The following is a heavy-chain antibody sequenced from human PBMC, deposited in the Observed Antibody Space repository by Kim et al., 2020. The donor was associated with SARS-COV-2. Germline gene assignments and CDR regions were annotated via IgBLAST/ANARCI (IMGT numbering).Heavy chain of an antibody. V-gene: IGHV3-23*01. CDR2: ISGGAVNK. CDR1: GFTFDTYA. D-gene: IGHD2-21*01. Sequence: GGSLRLSCVASGFTFDTYAMSLVRQAPGKGLEWVSVISGGAVNKFYADSVRGRFTISRDNSKNTLYLQMKSLRDDDTALYYCAKMVIMDGYNYFYYYAMDVWGQGTTVTVSS. J-gene: IGHJ6*02. CDR3: AKMVIMDGYNYFYYYAMDV.